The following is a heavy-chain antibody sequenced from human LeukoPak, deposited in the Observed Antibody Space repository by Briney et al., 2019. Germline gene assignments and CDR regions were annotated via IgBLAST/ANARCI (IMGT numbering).Heavy chain of an antibody. Sequence: GGSLRLSCAASGFTFSNYAMHWVRQAPGKGLEWVAVVSWDESNKYYADSVKGRFTISRDNSKNTLYLQMNSLRAEDTAVYYCAKDSGSYYDYVWGSYRYVDLFDYWGQGTLVTVSS. D-gene: IGHD3-16*02. J-gene: IGHJ4*02. CDR3: AKDSGSYYDYVWGSYRYVDLFDY. CDR1: GFTFSNYA. V-gene: IGHV3-30*04. CDR2: VSWDESNK.